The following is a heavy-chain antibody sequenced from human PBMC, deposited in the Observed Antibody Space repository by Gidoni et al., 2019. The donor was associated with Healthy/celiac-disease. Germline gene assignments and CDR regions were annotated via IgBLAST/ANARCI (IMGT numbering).Heavy chain of an antibody. J-gene: IGHJ4*02. CDR3: AREVGGHPVGY. Sequence: EVQLVESGGGLVQPGGSLRLSCAASGFTVSSNYMSWVRQAPGKGLEWVSVIYSGGSIYYADSVKGRFTISRDNSKNTLYLQMNSLRAEDTAVYYCAREVGGHPVGYWGQGTLVTVSS. D-gene: IGHD1-26*01. CDR1: GFTVSSNY. CDR2: IYSGGSI. V-gene: IGHV3-66*02.